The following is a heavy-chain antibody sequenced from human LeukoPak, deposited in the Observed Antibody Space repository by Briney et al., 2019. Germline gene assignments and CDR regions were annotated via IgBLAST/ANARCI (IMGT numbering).Heavy chain of an antibody. V-gene: IGHV1-18*01. CDR1: GYTFTSYS. Sequence: ASVKLSCKASGYTFTSYSISWVRQAPGQGLEWMGWISAYNGNTNYAQKLQGRVTMTTDTSTSTAYMELRSLRSDDTAVYYCARVCSGGSCYSGANDAFDIWGQGTMVTVSS. J-gene: IGHJ3*02. CDR2: ISAYNGNT. D-gene: IGHD2-15*01. CDR3: ARVCSGGSCYSGANDAFDI.